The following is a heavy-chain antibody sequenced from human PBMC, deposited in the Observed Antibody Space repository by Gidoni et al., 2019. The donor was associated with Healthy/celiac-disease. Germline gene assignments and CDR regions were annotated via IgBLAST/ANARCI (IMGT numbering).Heavy chain of an antibody. CDR1: GLLVDDCG. CDR2: INWNCGST. V-gene: IGHV3-20*01. J-gene: IGHJ3*02. D-gene: IGHD6-13*01. CDR3: AYISSWHPFAFDI. Sequence: VQLVQQGGGGGRPGGAIRLCREACGLLVDDCGMSRVRRVPGKGLEEVSGINWNCGSTSYADSVKGRFTITRDNARNSLYLQMNSLRVEDTALYHCAYISSWHPFAFDIWGQVTMVTLSS.